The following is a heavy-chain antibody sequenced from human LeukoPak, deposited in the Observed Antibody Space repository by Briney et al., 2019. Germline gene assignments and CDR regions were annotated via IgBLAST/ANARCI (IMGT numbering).Heavy chain of an antibody. D-gene: IGHD6-19*01. V-gene: IGHV3-7*01. CDR3: AGGSGWYGDAFDI. Sequence: GGSLRLSCAASGFTFSSYWMSWVRLAPGKGLEWVGNIRPDGSEKQYVDSVKGRFTISRDNAQNSLFLQMNSLRAEDTAVYYCAGGSGWYGDAFDIWGQGTMVTVSS. CDR1: GFTFSSYW. CDR2: IRPDGSEK. J-gene: IGHJ3*02.